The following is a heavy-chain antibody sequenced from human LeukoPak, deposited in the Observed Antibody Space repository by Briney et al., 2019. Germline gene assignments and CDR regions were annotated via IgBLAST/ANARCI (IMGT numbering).Heavy chain of an antibody. CDR2: IYYSGST. Sequence: ETLSLTCTVSGGSISSYYWSWIGQPPGKGLEWIGYIYYSGSTNYNPSLKSRVTISVDTSKNQFSLKLSSVTAADTAVYYCAREVGSTKDYWGQGTLVTVSS. CDR3: AREVGSTKDY. V-gene: IGHV4-59*01. J-gene: IGHJ4*02. CDR1: GGSISSYY. D-gene: IGHD5-24*01.